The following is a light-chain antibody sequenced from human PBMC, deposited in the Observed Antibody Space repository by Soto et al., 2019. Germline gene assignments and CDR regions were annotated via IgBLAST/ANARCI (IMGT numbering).Light chain of an antibody. J-gene: IGKJ4*01. CDR3: QQYGSSPVT. V-gene: IGKV3D-20*01. CDR2: DSF. Sequence: EIVLKKSPAARALSPGERATLSCGASQSVASNSLAWYQERPGLAPRLLIYDSFSRAAGVPERFSGSGSGTDFSLTISRLEPEDFAVYFCQQYGSSPVTFGGGTKVDIK. CDR1: QSVASNS.